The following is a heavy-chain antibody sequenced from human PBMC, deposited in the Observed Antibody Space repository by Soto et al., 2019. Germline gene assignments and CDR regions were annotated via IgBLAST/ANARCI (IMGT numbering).Heavy chain of an antibody. CDR3: ASEYGDHLKFFDY. CDR2: IRQDGGEK. J-gene: IGHJ4*02. D-gene: IGHD4-17*01. CDR1: EFTFSAYW. Sequence: EVQLVESGGGLVQPGGSLRLSCATFEFTFSAYWMSWVRQAPGNGLEWVANIRQDGGEKYYVDSVKGRFTISRDNAKNSVYLQMNSLRVEDTAIYYCASEYGDHLKFFDYWGPGTLVTVSS. V-gene: IGHV3-7*01.